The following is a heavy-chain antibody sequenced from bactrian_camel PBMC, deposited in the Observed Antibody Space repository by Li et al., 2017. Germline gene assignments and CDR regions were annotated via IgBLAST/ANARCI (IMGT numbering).Heavy chain of an antibody. Sequence: QVQLVESGGGSVQPGGPLRLSCEASGFTFSTYYMTWVRQAPGKGLEWIAGIYSDGTNTYYADFVKGRFTVSQDNTKDTLFLQMNNLKPEDTAMYYCAVGPDDRPCGRHGFHSKTGNCWGQGTQVTVS. CDR2: IYSDGTNT. J-gene: IGHJ4*01. V-gene: IGHV3S6*01. CDR1: GFTFSTYY. D-gene: IGHD7*01. CDR3: AVGPDDRPCGRHGFHSKTGNC.